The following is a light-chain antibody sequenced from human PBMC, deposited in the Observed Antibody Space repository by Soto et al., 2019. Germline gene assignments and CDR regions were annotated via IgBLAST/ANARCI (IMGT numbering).Light chain of an antibody. CDR2: GAS. J-gene: IGKJ1*01. Sequence: DIQMTQSPPTLSASVGDRVTITCRASQSIRHYLAWYQQMPGKAPKLLIYGASTLQSGVPSRFSGSGSGTESTLTISSLQPDDFGTDFCQRHNSYSXTFGQGTKVDIK. V-gene: IGKV1-5*01. CDR1: QSIRHY. CDR3: QRHNSYSXT.